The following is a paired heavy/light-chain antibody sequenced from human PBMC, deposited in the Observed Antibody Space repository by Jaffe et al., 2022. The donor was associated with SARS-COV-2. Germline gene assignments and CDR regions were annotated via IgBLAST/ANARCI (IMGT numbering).Light chain of an antibody. CDR1: SSNIGAGYD. CDR3: QSYDSRLSDWV. CDR2: ANI. Sequence: QSVLTQPPSVSGAPGQRVSISCTGTSSNIGAGYDVHWYQQLPGTAPKVLIFANINRPSGVPDRFSGSKSGTSASLAITGLQAEDEAGYYCQSYDSRLSDWVFGGGTKLTVL. V-gene: IGLV1-40*01. J-gene: IGLJ3*02.
Heavy chain of an antibody. J-gene: IGHJ5*02. D-gene: IGHD3-9*01. CDR3: ARLYYDLLTGSSLTAYFDP. V-gene: IGHV4-39*01. Sequence: QLQLQESGPGLVKPSETLSLSCTVSGGSISSTDYYWGWVRQPPGKGLEWIGSISYSGSTLYNRSLKSRITITVDTSENQFSLKFNSVTAADSAVYYCARLYYDLLTGSSLTAYFDPWGQGTLVTVSS. CDR1: GGSISSTDYY. CDR2: ISYSGST.